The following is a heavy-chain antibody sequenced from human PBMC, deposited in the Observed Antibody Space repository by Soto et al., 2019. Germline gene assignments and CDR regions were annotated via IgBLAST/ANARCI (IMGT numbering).Heavy chain of an antibody. J-gene: IGHJ1*01. CDR3: ARVPRPWLATRSNKGLENRVEYFQH. D-gene: IGHD6-19*01. CDR1: GFTFSDYY. CDR2: ISSSGSTI. V-gene: IGHV3-11*01. Sequence: QVQLVESGGGLVKPGGSLRLSCAASGFTFSDYYMSWIRQAPGKGLAWVSYISSSGSTIYYADSVKGRFTIYRDNAKNSLYLHMTSLRAEDTGVYSGARVPRPWLATRSNKGLENRVEYFQHWGQGTLVTVSS.